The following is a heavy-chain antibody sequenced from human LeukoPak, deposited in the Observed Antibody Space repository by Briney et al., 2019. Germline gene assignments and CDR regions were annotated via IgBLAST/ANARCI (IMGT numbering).Heavy chain of an antibody. D-gene: IGHD1-26*01. CDR3: ARVTTATPQDHLFDP. CDR1: GGTFSSYA. J-gene: IGHJ5*02. V-gene: IGHV1-69*04. CDR2: IIPILGIA. Sequence: SVKVSCKASGGTFSSYATSWVRQAPGQGLEWMGRIIPILGIANYAQKFQGRVTITADKSTSTAYMELSSLRSEDTAVYYCARVTTATPQDHLFDPWGQGTLVTVSS.